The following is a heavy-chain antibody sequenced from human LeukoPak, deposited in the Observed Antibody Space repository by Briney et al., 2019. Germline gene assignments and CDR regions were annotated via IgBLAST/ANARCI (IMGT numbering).Heavy chain of an antibody. D-gene: IGHD3-10*01. CDR1: GFTFRNYV. Sequence: GGSLRLSCAASGFTFRNYVIHWVREAPGKGLEWVAVTSSDLNVKLYADSVKGRFTISRDNSRSTLYLQMNSLRPEDTAIYYCAREGYYGSGSPPSLYFDYWGQGTLVTVSS. CDR3: AREGYYGSGSPPSLYFDY. J-gene: IGHJ4*02. CDR2: TSSDLNVK. V-gene: IGHV3-30-3*01.